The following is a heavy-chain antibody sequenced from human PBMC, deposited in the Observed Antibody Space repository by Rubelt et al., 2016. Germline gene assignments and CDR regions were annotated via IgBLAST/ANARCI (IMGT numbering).Heavy chain of an antibody. CDR3: ARGYSRPFYFDY. J-gene: IGHJ4*02. CDR1: GYTFTSYY. Sequence: QVQLVQSGAEVKKPGASVKVSCKASGYTFTSYYMHCVRQAPGQGLEWMGGIIPILGIANYAQKFQGRVTITADKSTSTAYMELSSLRSEDTAVYYCARGYSRPFYFDYWGQGTLVTVSS. V-gene: IGHV1-69*10. D-gene: IGHD4-11*01. CDR2: IIPILGIA.